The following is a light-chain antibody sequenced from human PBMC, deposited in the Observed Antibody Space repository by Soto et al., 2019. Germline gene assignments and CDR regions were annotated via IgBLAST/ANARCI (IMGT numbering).Light chain of an antibody. V-gene: IGLV1-47*01. CDR1: TSNIGSNY. Sequence: QSVLTQPPSASGTPGQGVTISCSGSTSNIGSNYVYWYQQLPGTAPKLLIYRNNQRPSGVPDRFSGSKSGTSASLAISGLPSDHEAAYFCATWDDSLNGFYVFGTGTKVTAL. CDR3: ATWDDSLNGFYV. CDR2: RNN. J-gene: IGLJ1*01.